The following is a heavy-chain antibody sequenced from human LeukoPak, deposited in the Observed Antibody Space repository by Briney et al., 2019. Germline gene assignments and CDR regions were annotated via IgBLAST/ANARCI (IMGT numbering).Heavy chain of an antibody. V-gene: IGHV4-34*01. D-gene: IGHD3-16*01. CDR1: GGSFSGYY. J-gene: IGHJ4*02. CDR2: INHSGST. Sequence: SETLSLTCAVYGGSFSGYYWSWIRQPPGKGLEWIGEINHSGSTNYNPSLKSRVTISVDTSKNQFSLKLSSVTAADTAVYYCARGQFGVRRFDYWGQGTLVTVSS. CDR3: ARGQFGVRRFDY.